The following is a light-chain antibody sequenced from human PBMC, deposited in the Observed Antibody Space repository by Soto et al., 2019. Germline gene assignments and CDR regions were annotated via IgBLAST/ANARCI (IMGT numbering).Light chain of an antibody. J-gene: IGLJ1*01. CDR2: EVN. CDR3: SSYAGNNNLYV. Sequence: QSALTQPPSASGSPGQSVPISCTGTRSDVGAYKYVSWYQRHPGKAPKLIIYEVNKRPSGVPDRFSGSKSGNTASLTVSGLQAEDEADYYCSSYAGNNNLYVFGTGTKVTVL. V-gene: IGLV2-8*01. CDR1: RSDVGAYKY.